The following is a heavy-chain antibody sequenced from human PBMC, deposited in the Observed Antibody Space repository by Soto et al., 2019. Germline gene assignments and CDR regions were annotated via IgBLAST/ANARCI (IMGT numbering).Heavy chain of an antibody. Sequence: NPGGSLRLSCAASGFTFINAWMNWVRQAPGKGLEWVGRIKSKTDGGTTDYTAPVKGRFTISRDDSKNTLFLQMNSLKTEDTAVYYCTTADSYSDSGGYYPIQYFDYWGQGILVTVSS. D-gene: IGHD3-22*01. J-gene: IGHJ4*02. CDR3: TTADSYSDSGGYYPIQYFDY. CDR2: IKSKTDGGTT. V-gene: IGHV3-15*07. CDR1: GFTFINAW.